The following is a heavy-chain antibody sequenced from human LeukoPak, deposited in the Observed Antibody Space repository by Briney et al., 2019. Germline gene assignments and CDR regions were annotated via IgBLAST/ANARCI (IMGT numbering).Heavy chain of an antibody. J-gene: IGHJ2*01. D-gene: IGHD3-22*01. CDR1: GGSISSYY. CDR3: ARSGEDSSGYYHLSYWYFDL. V-gene: IGHV4-59*01. CDR2: IDYSGSP. Sequence: SETLSLTCTVSGGSISSYYWSWIRQPPGRGLEWIGYIDYSGSPSYNPSLKSRVTLSVDTSKNQFSLKLSSVTAADTAVYYGARSGEDSSGYYHLSYWYFDLWGRDTLVTVSS.